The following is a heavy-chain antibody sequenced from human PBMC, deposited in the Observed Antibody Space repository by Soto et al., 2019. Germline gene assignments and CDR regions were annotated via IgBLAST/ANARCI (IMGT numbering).Heavy chain of an antibody. Sequence: TSETLSLTCAVYGGSFSGYYWSWIRQPPGKGLEWIGEINHSGSTNYNPSLKSRVTISVDTSKNQFSLKLSSVTAADTAVYYCARGSSSWYTNWFDPWGQGTLVTVSS. CDR3: ARGSSSWYTNWFDP. D-gene: IGHD6-13*01. CDR2: INHSGST. J-gene: IGHJ5*02. CDR1: GGSFSGYY. V-gene: IGHV4-34*01.